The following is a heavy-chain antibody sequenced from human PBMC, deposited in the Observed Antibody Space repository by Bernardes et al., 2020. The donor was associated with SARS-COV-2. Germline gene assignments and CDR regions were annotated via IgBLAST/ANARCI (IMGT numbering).Heavy chain of an antibody. D-gene: IGHD2-21*02. CDR1: GGSITSSNYY. V-gene: IGHV4-39*01. CDR2: FFGSGTT. J-gene: IGHJ6*02. CDR3: AGSSCGVDCYIGGLRSWDYGMDV. Sequence: SETLSLTCTVSGGSITSSNYYWGWIRQSPGKGLEWIGSFFGSGTTYYNPSLQSRVTKSVDTSKNQFSLRLSSVTAADTAVYYCAGSSCGVDCYIGGLRSWDYGMDVWGQGTTVTVSS.